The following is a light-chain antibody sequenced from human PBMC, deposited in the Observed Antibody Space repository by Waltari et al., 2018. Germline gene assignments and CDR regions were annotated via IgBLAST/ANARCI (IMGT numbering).Light chain of an antibody. CDR1: NFGSKG. CDR3: QVWESSSDHRRGV. V-gene: IGLV3-21*01. Sequence: SYVLTQPPSVSVAPGKTARVTCGGNNFGSKGVHWYQQKPGQAPVLVIYYNSDRPSGIPERFSGSNSGSTATLTISRVEAGDEADYYCQVWESSSDHRRGVFGVGTKLTVL. CDR2: YNS. J-gene: IGLJ2*01.